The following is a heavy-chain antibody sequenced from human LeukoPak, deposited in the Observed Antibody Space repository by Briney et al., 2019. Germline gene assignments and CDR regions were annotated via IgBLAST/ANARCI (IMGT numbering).Heavy chain of an antibody. Sequence: ASVKVSCKASGYTSTGYYMHWVRQAPGQGLEWMGWINPNSGGTNYAQKFQGRVTMTRDTSISTAYMELSRLRSDDTAVYYCARGRLGITMIDYWGQGTLVTVSS. V-gene: IGHV1-2*02. CDR3: ARGRLGITMIDY. D-gene: IGHD3-22*01. CDR2: INPNSGGT. J-gene: IGHJ4*02. CDR1: GYTSTGYY.